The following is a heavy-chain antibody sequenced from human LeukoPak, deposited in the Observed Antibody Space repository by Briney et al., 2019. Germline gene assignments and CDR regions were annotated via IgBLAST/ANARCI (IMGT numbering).Heavy chain of an antibody. CDR2: ISSDGSST. Sequence: HTGGSLRLSCAASGFTFSSYWMHWVRQAPGKGLVWVSRISSDGSSTDYADSVKGRFTISRDNAKNSLSLQMNGLRAEDTAFYYCAKGKPRKNDNTGYSSLDYWGQGTLVTVSS. V-gene: IGHV3-74*01. CDR3: AKGKPRKNDNTGYSSLDY. D-gene: IGHD3-22*01. J-gene: IGHJ4*02. CDR1: GFTFSSYW.